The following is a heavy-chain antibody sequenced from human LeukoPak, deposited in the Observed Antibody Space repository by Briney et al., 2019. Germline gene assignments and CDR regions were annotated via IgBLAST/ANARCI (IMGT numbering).Heavy chain of an antibody. Sequence: ASVKVSCKASGYTFTGYYMHWVRQAPGQGLERMGWINPNSGGTNYAQKFQGRVTMTRDTSISTAYMELSRLRSDDTAVYFCASYCTNGVCYRHAFDIWGQGTMVTVSS. CDR3: ASYCTNGVCYRHAFDI. V-gene: IGHV1-2*02. CDR1: GYTFTGYY. CDR2: INPNSGGT. J-gene: IGHJ3*02. D-gene: IGHD2-8*01.